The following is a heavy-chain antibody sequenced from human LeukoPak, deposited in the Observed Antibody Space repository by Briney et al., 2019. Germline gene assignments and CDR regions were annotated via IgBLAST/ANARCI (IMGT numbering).Heavy chain of an antibody. D-gene: IGHD6-19*01. CDR1: GFTFCSYW. CDR3: ARDPSPYSSGWYAPVDYFDY. CDR2: IKQDGSEK. V-gene: IGHV3-7*01. Sequence: GGSLRLSRAASGFTFCSYWMSWVRQAPGKGLEWVANIKQDGSEKYYVDSVKGRFTISRDNAKNSLYLQMNSLRAEDTAVYYCARDPSPYSSGWYAPVDYFDYWGQGTLVTVSS. J-gene: IGHJ4*02.